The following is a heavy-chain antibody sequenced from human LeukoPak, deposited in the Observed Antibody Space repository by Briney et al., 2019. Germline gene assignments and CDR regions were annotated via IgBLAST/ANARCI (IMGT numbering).Heavy chain of an antibody. V-gene: IGHV1-18*01. CDR1: GFKFTNFN. CDR3: ARAINSFTYYDILTGYGFDY. Sequence: GASVKVSCKASGFKFTNFNFNWVRQAPGQGLEWMGWISVHNGNTNYGQKFQGRVTLTTDTSTNTVYMELRSLRSDDTAIYYCARAINSFTYYDILTGYGFDYWGQGTLVTVSS. D-gene: IGHD3-9*01. CDR2: ISVHNGNT. J-gene: IGHJ4*02.